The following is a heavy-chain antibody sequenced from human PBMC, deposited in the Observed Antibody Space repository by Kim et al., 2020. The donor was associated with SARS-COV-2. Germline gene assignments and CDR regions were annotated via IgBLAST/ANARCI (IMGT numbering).Heavy chain of an antibody. CDR3: ARERFGGSFDY. Sequence: ASVKVSCKASGFTFSDYAMYWVRQAPGQRLEWMGWINAGNGNTRYSQKFQGRVTITWDTSASTAYMDLTSLRFEDTAVYYFARERFGGSFDYWGQGTLVTVSS. CDR1: GFTFSDYA. J-gene: IGHJ4*02. CDR2: INAGNGNT. D-gene: IGHD3-10*01. V-gene: IGHV1-3*01.